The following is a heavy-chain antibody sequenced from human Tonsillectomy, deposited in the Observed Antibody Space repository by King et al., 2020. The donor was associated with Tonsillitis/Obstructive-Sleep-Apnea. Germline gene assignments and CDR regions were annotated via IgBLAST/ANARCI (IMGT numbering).Heavy chain of an antibody. D-gene: IGHD3-22*01. CDR3: AARYDSGGYLSHGI. J-gene: IGHJ3*02. Sequence: QVQLQQWGAGLLKPSETLSLTCAVYGGSFSGYYWSWIRQPPGKGLEWIGEINHSGSTNYNPSLKSRVTISVDTSKDQFSLKLSSVTAADTAVYYCAARYDSGGYLSHGIRGQGTMVTVSS. V-gene: IGHV4-34*01. CDR1: GGSFSGYY. CDR2: INHSGST.